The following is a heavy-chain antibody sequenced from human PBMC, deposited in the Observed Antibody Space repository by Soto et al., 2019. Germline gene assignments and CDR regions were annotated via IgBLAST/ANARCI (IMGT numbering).Heavy chain of an antibody. CDR1: GGSISSGGYY. J-gene: IGHJ5*02. CDR2: IYYSGTT. Sequence: QVQLQESGPGLVKPSQTLSLTCTVSGGSISSGGYYWSWIRQHPGKGLEWIGYIYYSGTTYYNPSFRSLFAISLYTSKNQFSLKLGSVSAAVTAVYYCARSVFPWGQGSLVTVSS. V-gene: IGHV4-31*01. CDR3: ARSVFP.